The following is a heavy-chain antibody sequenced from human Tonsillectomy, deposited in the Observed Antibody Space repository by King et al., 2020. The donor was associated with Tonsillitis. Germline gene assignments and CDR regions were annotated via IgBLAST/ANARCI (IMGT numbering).Heavy chain of an antibody. Sequence: VQLVESGAEVKKPGESLKISCKGSGYIFIDDWIGWVRQMPGKGLEWMAIIYPGDADSRYSPSFQGQVTISADKSISTAYLQWTSLKASDTAIYYCARVDTRYCSGSRRYSGYFQHCGQGTLVTVSS. CDR1: GYIFIDDW. J-gene: IGHJ1*01. D-gene: IGHD2-15*01. CDR3: ARVDTRYCSGSRRYSGYFQH. V-gene: IGHV5-51*01. CDR2: IYPGDADS.